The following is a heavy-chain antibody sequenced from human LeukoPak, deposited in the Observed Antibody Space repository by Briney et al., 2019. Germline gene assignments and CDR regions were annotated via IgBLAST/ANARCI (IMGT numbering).Heavy chain of an antibody. CDR1: GYTFTGYY. V-gene: IGHV1-2*02. Sequence: ASVKVSCKASGYTFTGYYMHLVRQAPGQGLEWMGWINPNSGGTNYAQKFQGRVTMTRDTSISTAYMELSRLRSDDTAVYYCARVDELWFGELYWYFDYWGQGALVTVSS. J-gene: IGHJ4*02. CDR3: ARVDELWFGELYWYFDY. D-gene: IGHD3-10*01. CDR2: INPNSGGT.